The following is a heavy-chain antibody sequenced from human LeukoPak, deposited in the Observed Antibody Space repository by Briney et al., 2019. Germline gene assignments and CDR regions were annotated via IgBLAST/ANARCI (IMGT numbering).Heavy chain of an antibody. V-gene: IGHV1-18*01. J-gene: IGHJ4*02. CDR3: ARVGLQQDPFDY. Sequence: ASVKVSCKASGYTFTSYGISWVRQAPGQGLEWMGWVSTYNGNTKYAQNLQGRVTMTTDTSTSTAYMELRSLRSDDTAVYYCARVGLQQDPFDYWGQGTLVTVSS. CDR1: GYTFTSYG. D-gene: IGHD6-13*01. CDR2: VSTYNGNT.